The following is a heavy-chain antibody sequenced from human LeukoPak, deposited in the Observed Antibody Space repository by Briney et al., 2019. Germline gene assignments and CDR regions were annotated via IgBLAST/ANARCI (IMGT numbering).Heavy chain of an antibody. Sequence: ASVKVSCKASGYTFTSYDINWVRQATGQGLEWMGWMNPNSGNTGYAQKFQGRVTITRNTSISTAYMELSSLRSEDTAVYYCARGLRSIAVAGSSPAAYYFDYWGQGTLVTVSS. CDR2: MNPNSGNT. D-gene: IGHD6-19*01. CDR1: GYTFTSYD. V-gene: IGHV1-8*03. CDR3: ARGLRSIAVAGSSPAAYYFDY. J-gene: IGHJ4*02.